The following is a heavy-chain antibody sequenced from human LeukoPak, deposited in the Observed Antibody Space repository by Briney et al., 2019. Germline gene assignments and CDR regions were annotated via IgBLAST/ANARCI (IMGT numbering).Heavy chain of an antibody. CDR1: GGTFSSYA. Sequence: SVKVSCKASGGTFSSYAISWVRQAPGQGLEWMGGIIPIFGTANYAQKFQGRVTITADESTSTAYMELSSLRSEDTAVYYCASNGCSSTSCYEYPKAFDIWGQGTMVTVSS. V-gene: IGHV1-69*13. CDR2: IIPIFGTA. J-gene: IGHJ3*02. D-gene: IGHD2-2*01. CDR3: ASNGCSSTSCYEYPKAFDI.